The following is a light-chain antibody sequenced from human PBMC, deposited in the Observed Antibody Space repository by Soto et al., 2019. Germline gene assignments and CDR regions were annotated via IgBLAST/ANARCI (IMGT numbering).Light chain of an antibody. CDR2: DDT. CDR3: CLDVGGRTYV. Sequence: QSVLTQPASVSGSPGQSITISCTGTVGLVSWYQQHPGKVPKLIIYDDTKRPSGVSSRFSGSKSGNTASLTISGLQTEDEADYYCCLDVGGRTYVFGTGTKVTVL. CDR1: VGL. J-gene: IGLJ1*01. V-gene: IGLV2-23*01.